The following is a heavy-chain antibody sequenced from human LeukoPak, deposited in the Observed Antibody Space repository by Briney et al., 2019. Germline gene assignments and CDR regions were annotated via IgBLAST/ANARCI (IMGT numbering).Heavy chain of an antibody. Sequence: ASVKVSCKASGGTFSSYAISWVRQAPGQRLEWMGRIIPILGIANYAQKFQGRVTITADKSTSTAYMELSSLRSEDTAVYYCAPDDTYYDFWSGSGWGQGTLVTVSS. CDR3: APDDTYYDFWSGSG. CDR2: IIPILGIA. D-gene: IGHD3-3*01. J-gene: IGHJ4*02. CDR1: GGTFSSYA. V-gene: IGHV1-69*04.